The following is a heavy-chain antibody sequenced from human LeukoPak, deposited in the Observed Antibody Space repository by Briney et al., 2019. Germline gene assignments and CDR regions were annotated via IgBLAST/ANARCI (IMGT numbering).Heavy chain of an antibody. CDR1: GGSISGHY. D-gene: IGHD3-16*01. CDR3: ARFGVDYDMDV. J-gene: IGHJ6*02. CDR2: IHYSGRP. Sequence: SETLSLTCTVSGGSISGHYWTWIRQPPGKGLEWIGQIHYSGRPDYNPSLKSRDTISVDTSKNQLSLKVTSVTGADTAVYYCARFGVDYDMDVWGQGTTVTVSS. V-gene: IGHV4-59*11.